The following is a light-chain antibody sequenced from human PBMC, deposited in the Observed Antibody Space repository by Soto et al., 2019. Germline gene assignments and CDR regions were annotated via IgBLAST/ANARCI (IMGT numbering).Light chain of an antibody. CDR2: EGS. J-gene: IGLJ1*01. V-gene: IGLV2-23*01. CDR1: TSNVGSYNL. Sequence: QSALTQPASVSGSPGQSITISCIGTTSNVGSYNLVSWYQQHLGKAPELMIYEGSKRPSGVSTRFSGSKSGNTASLTISGLQAEDEADYYCCSYAGSGYVFGTGTKLTVL. CDR3: CSYAGSGYV.